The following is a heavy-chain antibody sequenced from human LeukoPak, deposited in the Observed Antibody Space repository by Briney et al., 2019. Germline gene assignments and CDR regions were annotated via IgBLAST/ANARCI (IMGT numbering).Heavy chain of an antibody. D-gene: IGHD3-16*01. V-gene: IGHV3-23*01. CDR3: AKDDAWGRYQD. J-gene: IGHJ1*01. CDR2: ISGSGGST. Sequence: TGGSLRLSCAASGFTFSSYGMSWVRQAPGKGLEWVSAISGSGGSTYYADSVKGRFTISRDNSKNTLYLQMSSLGAEDTAVYFCAKDDAWGRYQDWGQGTLVTVSS. CDR1: GFTFSSYG.